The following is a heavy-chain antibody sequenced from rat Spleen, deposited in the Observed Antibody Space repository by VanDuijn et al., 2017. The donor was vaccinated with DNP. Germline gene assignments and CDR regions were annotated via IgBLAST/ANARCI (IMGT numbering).Heavy chain of an antibody. Sequence: QVQLKESGPGLVQPSQTLSLTCTVSGFSLTSYHVHWVRQPPGKGLEWIAAISSGGNTYYNSALISRLSISRDTSKSQVFLKMSSLQTEDTATYYCARLITTVVSDYWGQGVMVTVSS. J-gene: IGHJ2*01. CDR2: ISSGGNT. CDR1: GFSLTSYH. CDR3: ARLITTVVSDY. V-gene: IGHV2S12*01. D-gene: IGHD1-1*01.